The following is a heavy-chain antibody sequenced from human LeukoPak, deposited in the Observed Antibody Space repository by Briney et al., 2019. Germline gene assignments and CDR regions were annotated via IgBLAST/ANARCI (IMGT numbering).Heavy chain of an antibody. Sequence: SETLSLTCAVSGGSISSGGYSWSWIRQPPGKGQEWIGYIYHSGSTYYNPSLKSRVTISVDRSKNQFSLKLSSVTAADTAVYYCARAIRNEEMDIWGQGTMVTVSS. D-gene: IGHD1-1*01. CDR1: GGSISSGGYS. J-gene: IGHJ3*02. CDR3: ARAIRNEEMDI. V-gene: IGHV4-30-2*01. CDR2: IYHSGST.